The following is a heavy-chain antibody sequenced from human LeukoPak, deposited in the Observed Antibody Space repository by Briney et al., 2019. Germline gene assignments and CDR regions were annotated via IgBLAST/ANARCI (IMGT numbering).Heavy chain of an antibody. J-gene: IGHJ6*02. V-gene: IGHV1-69*01. CDR1: GGTFSSYA. CDR3: ARVNRPVYYYGMDV. Sequence: ASVKVSCKASGGTFSSYAISWVRQAPGQGLEWMGGITPIFGTANYAQKFQGRVTITADESTSTAYMELSSLRSEDTAVYYCARVNRPVYYYGMDVWGQGTTVTVSS. CDR2: ITPIFGTA. D-gene: IGHD1-14*01.